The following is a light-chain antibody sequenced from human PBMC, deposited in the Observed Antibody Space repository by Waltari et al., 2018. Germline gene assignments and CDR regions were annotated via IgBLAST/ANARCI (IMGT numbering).Light chain of an antibody. V-gene: IGKV1-8*01. Sequence: AIRMTQSPPSFPASPGDRVTITWRAGQGFGSYLAWYQQKPGKALKLLTYAASTVQSGVPSRFGGSGSGTDFTLTISCLQSEDFATYYCQQYYSYPLFTFGPGTKVDIK. J-gene: IGKJ3*01. CDR3: QQYYSYPLFT. CDR2: AAS. CDR1: QGFGSY.